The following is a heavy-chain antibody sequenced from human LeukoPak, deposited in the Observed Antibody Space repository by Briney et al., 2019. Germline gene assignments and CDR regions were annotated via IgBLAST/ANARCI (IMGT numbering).Heavy chain of an antibody. D-gene: IGHD3-22*01. CDR2: IIPILGIA. J-gene: IGHJ4*02. V-gene: IGHV1-69*04. Sequence: SVKASCKASGGTFSSYAISWVRQAPGQGLEWMGRIIPILGIANYAQKFQGRVTITADKSTSTAYMELSSLRSEDTAVYYCAIERIYHDSSGYYPFDYWGQGTLVTVSS. CDR3: AIERIYHDSSGYYPFDY. CDR1: GGTFSSYA.